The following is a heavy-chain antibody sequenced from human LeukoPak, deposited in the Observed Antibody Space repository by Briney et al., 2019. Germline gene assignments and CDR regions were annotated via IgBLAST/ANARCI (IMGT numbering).Heavy chain of an antibody. J-gene: IGHJ4*02. CDR1: GGSISGYY. CDR3: ARSTGYYSAFDH. D-gene: IGHD3-9*01. CDR2: IYYSGST. V-gene: IGHV4-59*01. Sequence: SETLSLTCTVSGGSISGYYWSWIRQPPGKGLEWIGYIYYSGSTNYNPSLKSRVTISVDTSKNQFSLKLNSVTAADTAVYYCARSTGYYSAFDHWGQGTLVTVSS.